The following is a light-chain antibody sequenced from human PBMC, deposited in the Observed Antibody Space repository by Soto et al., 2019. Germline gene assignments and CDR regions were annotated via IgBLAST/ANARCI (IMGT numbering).Light chain of an antibody. CDR2: DAS. J-gene: IGKJ5*01. V-gene: IGKV3-11*01. CDR3: QQRSNFIT. CDR1: QSVGSY. Sequence: EILLTQSPSTLSLSAGEGVTLSCRASQSVGSYLAWYQQKPGQAPRLLIYDASNRATGIPARLSGSGSGTDFTLTISSLDSEDSAVYYCQQRSNFITFGQGTRLEIK.